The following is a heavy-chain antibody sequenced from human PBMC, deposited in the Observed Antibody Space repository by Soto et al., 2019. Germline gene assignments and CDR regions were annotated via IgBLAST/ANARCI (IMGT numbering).Heavy chain of an antibody. CDR2: IYYSGST. CDR1: GGSISSGGYY. Sequence: SETLSLTCTVSGGSISSGGYYWSWIRQHPGKGLEWIGYIYYSGSTYYNPSLKSRVTISVDTSKNQFSLKLSSVTAADTAVYYCARIPKPSFYGSGDYWGQGTLVTVSS. D-gene: IGHD3-10*01. CDR3: ARIPKPSFYGSGDY. V-gene: IGHV4-31*03. J-gene: IGHJ4*02.